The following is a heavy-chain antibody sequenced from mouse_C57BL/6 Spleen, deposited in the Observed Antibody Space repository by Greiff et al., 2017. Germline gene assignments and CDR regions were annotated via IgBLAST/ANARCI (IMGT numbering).Heavy chain of an antibody. CDR3: ARHLYGYDGLDY. V-gene: IGHV1-62-2*01. Sequence: VQLVESGAELVKAGASVKLSCKASGYTFTEYTIHWVKQRSGQGLEWIGWFYPGSGSIKYNEKFKDKATLTADKSSSTVYMELSRLTSEDSAVYFCARHLYGYDGLDYWGQGTTLTVSS. CDR1: GYTFTEYT. CDR2: FYPGSGSI. D-gene: IGHD2-2*01. J-gene: IGHJ2*01.